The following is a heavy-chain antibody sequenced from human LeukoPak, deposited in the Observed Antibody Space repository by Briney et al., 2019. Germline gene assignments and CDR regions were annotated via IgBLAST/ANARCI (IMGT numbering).Heavy chain of an antibody. CDR3: ARVPLRFLEWLASGFDP. D-gene: IGHD3-3*01. V-gene: IGHV4-39*01. Sequence: GSLRLSCAASGFTFSSYAMSWVRQAPGKGLEWIGSIYYSGSTYYNPSLKSRVTISVDTSKNQFSLKLSSVTAADTAVYYCARVPLRFLEWLASGFDPWGQGTLVTVST. CDR1: GFTFSSYA. CDR2: IYYSGST. J-gene: IGHJ5*02.